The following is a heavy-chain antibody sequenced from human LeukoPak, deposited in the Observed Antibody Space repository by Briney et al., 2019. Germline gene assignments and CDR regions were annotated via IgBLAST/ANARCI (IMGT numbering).Heavy chain of an antibody. D-gene: IGHD4-23*01. CDR2: INPDGSTT. CDR3: ATGAGSGNNRPPDVFDI. V-gene: IGHV3-74*01. J-gene: IGHJ3*02. Sequence: GGSLRLSCEASGLTFSRYWMHWVRQPPGGGLVWVSGINPDGSTTKYADSVKGRFTISRDNAKNTLYLQMNSLGAEDTATYHCATGAGSGNNRPPDVFDIWGQGALVTVSS. CDR1: GLTFSRYW.